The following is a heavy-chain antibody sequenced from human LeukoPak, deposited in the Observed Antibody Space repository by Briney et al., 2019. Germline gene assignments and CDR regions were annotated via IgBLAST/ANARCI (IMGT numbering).Heavy chain of an antibody. CDR1: GGSMGNFY. CDR2: IYTSGST. D-gene: IGHD6-19*01. V-gene: IGHV4-4*07. J-gene: IGHJ6*03. Sequence: SETLSLTCNVSGGSMGNFYWIWMRDPAGKGVEGIGRIYTSGSTNYDPSLKSRVTISVDTSKNQFSLKLSSVTAADTAVYYCARVVYSSGWYPTYYYMDVWGKGTTVTVSS. CDR3: ARVVYSSGWYPTYYYMDV.